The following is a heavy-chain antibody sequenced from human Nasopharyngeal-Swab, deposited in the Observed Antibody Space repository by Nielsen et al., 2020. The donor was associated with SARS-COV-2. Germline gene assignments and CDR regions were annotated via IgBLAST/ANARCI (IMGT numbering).Heavy chain of an antibody. Sequence: GESLKISCAGSGFTFSSKWMNWARQAPGKGLEWVANISPDGGQKYYADSVKGRFTISRDNAKNSLYLQMDSLRAEDTAVYYCARGRITIFGVVAGAFDYWGQGTLVTVSS. CDR3: ARGRITIFGVVAGAFDY. CDR1: GFTFSSKW. V-gene: IGHV3-7*05. CDR2: ISPDGGQK. D-gene: IGHD3-3*01. J-gene: IGHJ4*02.